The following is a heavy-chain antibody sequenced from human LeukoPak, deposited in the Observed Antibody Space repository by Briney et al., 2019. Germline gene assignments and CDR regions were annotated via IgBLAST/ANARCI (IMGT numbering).Heavy chain of an antibody. V-gene: IGHV3-23*01. CDR2: ITGSGGST. Sequence: GGSLRLSCAASGFTFSSYAMSWVRQAPGKGLEWVSAITGSGGSTYYADSVKGRFTISRDNSKNTLYLQMNSLRAEDTAVYYCANSPRTDPLPIFDYWGQGTLVTVSS. CDR1: GFTFSSYA. CDR3: ANSPRTDPLPIFDY. D-gene: IGHD1/OR15-1a*01. J-gene: IGHJ4*02.